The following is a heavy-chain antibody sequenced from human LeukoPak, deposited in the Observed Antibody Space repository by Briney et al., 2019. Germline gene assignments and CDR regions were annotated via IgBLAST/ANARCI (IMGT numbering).Heavy chain of an antibody. D-gene: IGHD5-24*01. CDR3: ARQMGFPWYFDL. V-gene: IGHV4-39*01. CDR1: GGSISSSTHY. J-gene: IGHJ2*01. CDR2: IYYRGST. Sequence: PSEALSLTCTVSGGSISSSTHYWGWIRQPPGKGLEWIGNIYYRGSTYYNPSLKSRVTISVDTSKNQFSLKLSSVTAADTAVFNCARQMGFPWYFDLWGRGTLVTVSS.